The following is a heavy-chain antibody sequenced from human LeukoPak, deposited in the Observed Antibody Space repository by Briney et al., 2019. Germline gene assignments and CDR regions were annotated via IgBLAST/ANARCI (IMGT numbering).Heavy chain of an antibody. J-gene: IGHJ4*02. CDR1: GYTFTGYY. CDR2: IIPIFGTA. D-gene: IGHD3-22*01. CDR3: ARSYYYDSSGYYPSDY. Sequence: SVRVSCKASGYTFTGYYMHWVRQAPGQGLEWMGGIIPIFGTANYAQRFQGRVTITADESTSTAYMELSSLRSEDTAVYYCARSYYYDSSGYYPSDYWGQGTLVTVSS. V-gene: IGHV1-69*13.